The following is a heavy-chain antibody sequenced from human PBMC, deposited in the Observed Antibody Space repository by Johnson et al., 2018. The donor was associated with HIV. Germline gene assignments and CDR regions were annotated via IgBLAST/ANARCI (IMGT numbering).Heavy chain of an antibody. Sequence: QVQLVESGGGVVQPGRSLRLSCAASGFTFSSYAVHWVRQAPGKGLEWVAVISYDGSNKYYADSVKGRFTISRDNSKNTLYLQMNSLRAEDTAVYYCARSQPEEYSSSSDAFDIWGQGTMVTVSS. CDR3: ARSQPEEYSSSSDAFDI. CDR1: GFTFSSYA. D-gene: IGHD6-6*01. J-gene: IGHJ3*02. V-gene: IGHV3-30*14. CDR2: ISYDGSNK.